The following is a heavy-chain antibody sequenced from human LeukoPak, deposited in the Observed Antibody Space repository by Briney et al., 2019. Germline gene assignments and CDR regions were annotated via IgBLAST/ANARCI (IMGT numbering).Heavy chain of an antibody. J-gene: IGHJ4*02. Sequence: KAGGSVRLSRTVAGFTFGDYAMSWFRQAPGKGMEWVVFIRSEAYGGTTAYAASVKGTFTISRDDSKSIAYLQMNSLKTEDTAVYYCTRTKITMVRGTPTDFDYWDQGTLVTVSS. D-gene: IGHD3-10*01. CDR1: GFTFGDYA. CDR3: TRTKITMVRGTPTDFDY. V-gene: IGHV3-49*05. CDR2: IRSEAYGGTT.